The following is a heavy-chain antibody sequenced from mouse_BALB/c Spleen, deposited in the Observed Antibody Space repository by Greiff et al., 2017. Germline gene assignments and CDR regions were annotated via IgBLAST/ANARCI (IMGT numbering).Heavy chain of an antibody. V-gene: IGHV2-9-2*01. J-gene: IGHJ2*01. CDR3: VRGRGYFDY. CDR2: IWTGGGT. Sequence: VQRVESGPGLVAPSQSLSITCTVSGFSLTSYDISWIRQPPGKGLEWLGVIWTGGGTNYNSAFMSRLSISKDNSKSQVFLKMNSLQTDDTAIYYCVRGRGYFDYWGQGTTLTVSS. CDR1: GFSLTSYD. D-gene: IGHD3-3*01.